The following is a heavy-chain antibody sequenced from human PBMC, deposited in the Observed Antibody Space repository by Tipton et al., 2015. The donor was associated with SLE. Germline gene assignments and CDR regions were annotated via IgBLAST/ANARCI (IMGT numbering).Heavy chain of an antibody. Sequence: SLRLSCAASGFTFSSYSMNWVRQAPGKGLEWVSSISSSSSYIYYADSVKGRFTISRDNAKNSLYLQMNSLRAEDTAVYYCARDWGTRYGWLDYWGQGTLVTVSS. V-gene: IGHV3-21*03. CDR1: GFTFSSYS. J-gene: IGHJ4*02. CDR3: ARDWGTRYGWLDY. D-gene: IGHD2-2*01. CDR2: ISSSSSYI.